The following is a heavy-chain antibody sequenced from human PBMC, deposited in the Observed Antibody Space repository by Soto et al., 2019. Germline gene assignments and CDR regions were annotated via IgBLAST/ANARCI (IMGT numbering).Heavy chain of an antibody. CDR1: GGSISSSNW. Sequence: KPSETLSLTCAVSGGSISSSNWWSWVRQPPGKGLEWIGEIYHSGSTNYNPSLRSRVTISVDKSKNQFSLKLSSVTAADTAVYYCARARALYSSGWSDDYYYYYGMDVWGQGTTVTVSS. D-gene: IGHD6-19*01. J-gene: IGHJ6*02. CDR3: ARARALYSSGWSDDYYYYYGMDV. CDR2: IYHSGST. V-gene: IGHV4-4*02.